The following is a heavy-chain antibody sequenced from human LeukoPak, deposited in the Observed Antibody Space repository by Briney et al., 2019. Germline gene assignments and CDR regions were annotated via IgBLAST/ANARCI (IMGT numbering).Heavy chain of an antibody. CDR3: ARGSGYCSGGSCYSGCFDP. CDR2: IYPGDSDT. V-gene: IGHV5-51*01. CDR1: GYSFTNYW. Sequence: GESLKISCKGSGYSFTNYWIGWVRQMPGKGLEWMGIIYPGDSDTRYSPSFQGQVIISADKSVSTAYLQWSSLKASDTGMYYCARGSGYCSGGSCYSGCFDPWGQGTLVSVSS. J-gene: IGHJ5*02. D-gene: IGHD2-15*01.